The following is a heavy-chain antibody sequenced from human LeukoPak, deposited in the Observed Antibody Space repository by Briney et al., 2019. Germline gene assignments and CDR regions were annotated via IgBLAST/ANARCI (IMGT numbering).Heavy chain of an antibody. CDR1: GGSISSSSYY. D-gene: IGHD3-22*01. CDR2: IYYSGST. CDR3: ARHNYDSSGYYYLNWFDP. J-gene: IGHJ5*02. V-gene: IGHV4-39*01. Sequence: PSETLSLTCTVSGGSISSSSYYWGWIRQPPGKGLEWIGSIYYSGSTYYNPSLKSRVTISVDTSKNQFSLKLSSVTAADTAVYYCARHNYDSSGYYYLNWFDPWGQGTLVTVSS.